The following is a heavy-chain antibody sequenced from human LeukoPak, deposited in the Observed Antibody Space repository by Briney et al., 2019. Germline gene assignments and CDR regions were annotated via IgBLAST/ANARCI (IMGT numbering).Heavy chain of an antibody. Sequence: ASVKVSCKASGGTFSSYAISWARQAPGQGLEWMGGIIPIFGTANYAQKFQGRVTITADKSTNTAYMELSSLRSEDTAVYYCASQTTVVTHLSYWGQGTLVTVSS. CDR3: ASQTTVVTHLSY. CDR1: GGTFSSYA. J-gene: IGHJ4*02. CDR2: IIPIFGTA. D-gene: IGHD4-23*01. V-gene: IGHV1-69*06.